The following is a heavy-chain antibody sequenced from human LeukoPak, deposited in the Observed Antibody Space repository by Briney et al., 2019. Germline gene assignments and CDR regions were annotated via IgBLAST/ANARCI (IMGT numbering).Heavy chain of an antibody. Sequence: SETLSLTCTVSDDFIRRESWTWIRQPPGKGLEYIGYISYSGTTDYKPSLESRVTISVDTSKNQFSLKLSSVTAADTAVYYCARLRLRPNNWFDPWGQGTLVTVSS. CDR1: DDFIRRES. J-gene: IGHJ5*02. CDR2: ISYSGTT. CDR3: ARLRLRPNNWFDP. D-gene: IGHD6-25*01. V-gene: IGHV4-59*12.